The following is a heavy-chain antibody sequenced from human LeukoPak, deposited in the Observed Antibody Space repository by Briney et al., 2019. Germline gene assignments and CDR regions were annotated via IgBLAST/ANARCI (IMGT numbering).Heavy chain of an antibody. CDR3: AKNRGNARDAFDI. Sequence: SETLSLTCTVSGGSISSYAWSWIRRPPGKGLEWIGHIYRSGGTNYNPSLKSRLTISVDSSKNQFSLKLSSVTAADTAVYYCAKNRGNARDAFDIWGQGTVVTVSA. V-gene: IGHV4-59*01. J-gene: IGHJ3*02. D-gene: IGHD3-10*01. CDR1: GGSISSYA. CDR2: IYRSGGT.